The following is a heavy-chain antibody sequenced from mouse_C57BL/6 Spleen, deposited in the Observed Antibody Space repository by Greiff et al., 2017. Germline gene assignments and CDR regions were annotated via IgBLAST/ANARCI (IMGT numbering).Heavy chain of an antibody. V-gene: IGHV5-16*01. Sequence: EVNVVESEGGLVQPGSSMKLSCTASGFTFSDYYMAWVRQVPEKGLEWVANINYDGSSTYYLDSLKSRFIISRDNAKNILYLQMSSLKSEDTATYYCARGDYYGGFAYWGQGTLVTVSA. D-gene: IGHD1-2*01. CDR2: INYDGSST. CDR3: ARGDYYGGFAY. CDR1: GFTFSDYY. J-gene: IGHJ3*01.